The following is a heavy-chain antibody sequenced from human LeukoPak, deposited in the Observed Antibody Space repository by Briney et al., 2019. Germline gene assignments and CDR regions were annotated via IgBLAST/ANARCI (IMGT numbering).Heavy chain of an antibody. CDR2: ISYDGSNK. J-gene: IGHJ4*02. V-gene: IGHV3-30-3*01. Sequence: GGSLRLSCAASGFTFSSYAMHWVRQAPGKGLEWVAVISYDGSNKYYADSVKGRFTISRDNSKNTLYLQMNSLRAEDTAVYYCARGPPCGKGCFDYWGQGTLVTVSS. CDR3: ARGPPCGKGCFDY. CDR1: GFTFSSYA.